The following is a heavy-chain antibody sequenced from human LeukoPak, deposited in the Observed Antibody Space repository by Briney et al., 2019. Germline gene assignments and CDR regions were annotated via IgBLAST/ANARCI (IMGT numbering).Heavy chain of an antibody. CDR2: IYTGDRT. V-gene: IGHV3-66*02. J-gene: IGHJ3*02. CDR1: GFSVSSNY. CDR3: ARQRYGYNSDPFDI. Sequence: HPGGSLRLSCAASGFSVSSNYMSWVRQAPGKGLEWVSVIYTGDRTDYADPVKGRFTVSRDNSKNTMYLQMNSLKTEDTALYYCARQRYGYNSDPFDIWGQGTMVTVFS. D-gene: IGHD5-24*01.